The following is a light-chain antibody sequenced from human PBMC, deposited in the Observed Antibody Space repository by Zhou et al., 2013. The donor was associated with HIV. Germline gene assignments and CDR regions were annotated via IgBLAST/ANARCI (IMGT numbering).Light chain of an antibody. CDR3: QQYDSLVLT. V-gene: IGKV1-33*01. J-gene: IGKJ3*01. Sequence: DIQMTQSPSSLSASAGDRVTITCRASQTISNYLNWYQQKPGKAPTLLIYKASNLQSGVPSRFSGSGSGTDFTFTISSLQPEDIATYYCQQYDSLVLTFGPGTKVDIK. CDR1: QTISNY. CDR2: KAS.